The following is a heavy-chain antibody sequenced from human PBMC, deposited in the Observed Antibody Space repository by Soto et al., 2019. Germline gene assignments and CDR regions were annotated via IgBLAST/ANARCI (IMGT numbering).Heavy chain of an antibody. J-gene: IGHJ6*02. CDR2: IYYSGST. CDR1: GGSISSYY. Sequence: QVQLQESGPGLVKPSETLSLTCTVSGGSISSYYWRWIRQPPGQGLEWIGYIYYSGSTNYNPSLKSRVTISVDTAKNQVSLKLSSVTAADTAVYYCARDSGYGAFAENYGMDVWGQGTTVTVSS. D-gene: IGHD4-17*01. V-gene: IGHV4-59*01. CDR3: ARDSGYGAFAENYGMDV.